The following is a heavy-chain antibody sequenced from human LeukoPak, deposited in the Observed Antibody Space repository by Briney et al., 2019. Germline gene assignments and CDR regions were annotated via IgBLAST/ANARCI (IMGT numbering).Heavy chain of an antibody. D-gene: IGHD6-6*01. CDR3: ARGSLGSIAARPGYVA. V-gene: IGHV4-30-4*08. Sequence: KPSETLSLTCTVSGGSISSGDYYWSWIRQPPGKGLEWIGYIYYSGSTYYNPSLKSRVTISVDTSKNQFSLKLSSVTAADTAVYYCARGSLGSIAARPGYVAWGQGTLVTVSS. CDR1: GGSISSGDYY. J-gene: IGHJ4*02. CDR2: IYYSGST.